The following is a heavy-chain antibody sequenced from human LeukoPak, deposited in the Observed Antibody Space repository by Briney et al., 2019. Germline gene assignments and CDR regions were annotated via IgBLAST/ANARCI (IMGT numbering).Heavy chain of an antibody. Sequence: ASVKVSCKASGYTFTDYYIHWVRQAPGQGLEWMGRINPNSGNTNYAQKLQGRVTMTTDTSTSTAYMELRSLRSDGTAVYYCASGSCPGQFDYWGQGTLVTVSS. CDR3: ASGSCPGQFDY. V-gene: IGHV1-18*04. CDR1: GYTFTDYY. J-gene: IGHJ4*02. CDR2: INPNSGNT. D-gene: IGHD7-27*01.